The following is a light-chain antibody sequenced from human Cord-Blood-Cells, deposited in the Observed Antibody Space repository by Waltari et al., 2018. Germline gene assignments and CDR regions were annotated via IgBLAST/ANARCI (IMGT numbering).Light chain of an antibody. Sequence: DIVMTQSPDSLAVSLGERATINCKSSQSVLYSSNNKNYLAWYQQKPGQPPKLIIYWASTRESVVPDRFSGSGSGTDFTLTISSLQAEDVAVYYCQQYYSTWTFGQGTKVEIK. CDR1: QSVLYSSNNKNY. CDR3: QQYYSTWT. J-gene: IGKJ1*01. CDR2: WAS. V-gene: IGKV4-1*01.